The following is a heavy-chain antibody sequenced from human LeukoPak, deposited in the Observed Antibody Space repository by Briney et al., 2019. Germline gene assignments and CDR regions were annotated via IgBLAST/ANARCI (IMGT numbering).Heavy chain of an antibody. CDR2: IIGSGGST. CDR3: ARASDDDYGDYRAGQYYYYYYMDV. Sequence: AGSLTLSCAASGFTFSSYAMNWVRQAPGKGLEWVSSAIIGSGGSTYYADSVKGRFTIYRDNSKNTLYLQMNSLRAEDTAVYYCARASDDDYGDYRAGQYYYYYYMDVWGKGTTVTISS. D-gene: IGHD4-17*01. CDR1: GFTFSSYA. V-gene: IGHV3-23*01. J-gene: IGHJ6*03.